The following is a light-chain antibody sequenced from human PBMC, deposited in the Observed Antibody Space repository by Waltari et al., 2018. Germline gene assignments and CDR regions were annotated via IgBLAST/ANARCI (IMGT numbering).Light chain of an antibody. J-gene: IGLJ2*01. CDR3: HSRDASGVAGS. CDR2: DKN. CDR1: SLRSYY. V-gene: IGLV3-19*01. Sequence: SSELTQDPAVSVAMGQTVRITCQGDSLRSYYASWYQQRPGQAPILVIYDKNNRPSGFPDRFSGSRSHNTGSLTITGAQAEDEASYYCHSRDASGVAGSFGGGTKLTVL.